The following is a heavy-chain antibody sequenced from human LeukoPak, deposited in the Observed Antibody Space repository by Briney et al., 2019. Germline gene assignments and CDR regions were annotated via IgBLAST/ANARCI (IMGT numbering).Heavy chain of an antibody. Sequence: SETLSLTCTVSGGSISSSSYYWGWIRQPPGKGLEWIGSIYYSGSTYYNPSLKSRVTISVDTSKNQLSLKLSSVTAADTAVYYCARNHYYDSSGYLRAFDTWGQGTMVTVSS. CDR2: IYYSGST. V-gene: IGHV4-39*01. CDR3: ARNHYYDSSGYLRAFDT. J-gene: IGHJ3*02. CDR1: GGSISSSSYY. D-gene: IGHD3-22*01.